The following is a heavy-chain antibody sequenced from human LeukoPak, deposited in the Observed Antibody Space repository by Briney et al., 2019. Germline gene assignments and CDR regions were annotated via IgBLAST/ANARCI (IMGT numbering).Heavy chain of an antibody. V-gene: IGHV3-7*01. Sequence: GGSLRLPCAASGFTFSSYWMSWVRQAPGKGLEWVANIKQDGSEKYYVDSVKGRFTISRDDAKSTLYLQMNSLRAEDTAVYYCVRGGASTWSWGQGTLVTVSS. CDR1: GFTFSSYW. CDR2: IKQDGSEK. D-gene: IGHD2-15*01. J-gene: IGHJ5*02. CDR3: VRGGASTWS.